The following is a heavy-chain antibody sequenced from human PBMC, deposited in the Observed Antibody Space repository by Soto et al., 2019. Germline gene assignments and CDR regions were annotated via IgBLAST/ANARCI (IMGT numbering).Heavy chain of an antibody. J-gene: IGHJ6*02. CDR1: GFTFSSYG. Sequence: QVQLVESGGGVVQPGRSLRLSCAASGFTFSSYGMHWVRQAPGKGLEWVAVIWYDGSNKYYADSVKGRFTISRDNSKNTLYLQMNSLRAEDTAVYYCAREGPYDFWSGYWPRYYYYYGMDVWGQGTTVTVSS. CDR3: AREGPYDFWSGYWPRYYYYYGMDV. CDR2: IWYDGSNK. V-gene: IGHV3-33*01. D-gene: IGHD3-3*01.